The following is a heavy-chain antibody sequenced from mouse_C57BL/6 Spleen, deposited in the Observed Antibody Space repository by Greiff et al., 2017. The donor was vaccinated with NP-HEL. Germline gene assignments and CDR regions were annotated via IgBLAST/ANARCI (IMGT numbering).Heavy chain of an antibody. CDR3: ARRGYYDYDY. V-gene: IGHV1-69*01. CDR1: GYTFTSYW. Sequence: QVQLQQPGAELVMPGASVKLSCKASGYTFTSYWMHWVKQRPGQGLEWIGEIDPSDSYTNYNQKFKGKSTLTVDKSSSTAYMQLSSLTSEDSAVYYCARRGYYDYDYWGQGTTLTVSS. CDR2: IDPSDSYT. J-gene: IGHJ2*01. D-gene: IGHD2-4*01.